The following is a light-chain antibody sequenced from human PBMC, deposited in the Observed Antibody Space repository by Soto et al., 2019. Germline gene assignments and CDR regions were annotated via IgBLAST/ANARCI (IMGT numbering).Light chain of an antibody. CDR1: TGAVTSGHY. CDR3: LLSYSGAREV. CDR2: DTS. J-gene: IGLJ2*01. V-gene: IGLV7-46*01. Sequence: QAVVTQEPSLTVSTGGTVTLTCGSSTGAVTSGHYPYWFQQKPGQAPRTLIYDTSNKHSWTPARFSGSLLGGKAALTLSGAQPEDEAEYYCLLSYSGAREVFGGGTKLTVL.